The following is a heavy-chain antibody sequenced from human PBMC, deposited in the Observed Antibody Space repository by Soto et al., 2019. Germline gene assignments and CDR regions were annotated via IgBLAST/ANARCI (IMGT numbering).Heavy chain of an antibody. CDR3: AKNGQPPYYYYGLDV. Sequence: ASVKVSCKASGYTFTRYGISWVRQAPGQGLEWMGWISGYNGDTNYAQKFQGRVSMTIETSTGTAYMEMRSLTSDDTAVYYCAKNGQPPYYYYGLDVWGQGTKVTVSS. J-gene: IGHJ6*02. CDR2: ISGYNGDT. CDR1: GYTFTRYG. V-gene: IGHV1-18*01. D-gene: IGHD2-8*01.